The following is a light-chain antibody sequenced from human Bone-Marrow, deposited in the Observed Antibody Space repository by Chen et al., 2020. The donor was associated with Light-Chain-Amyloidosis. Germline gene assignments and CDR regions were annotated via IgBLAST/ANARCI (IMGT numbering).Light chain of an antibody. Sequence: DTVMTQSPLSLPVTPGEPASISCRSSQSLLHSKGYNYLDWYLQKPGQSPQLLIYLGSNRASGVPDRFSGSGSGTDVTLTISRVEAEDVGVYYCMQALQTPQLTFGGGTKVEIK. CDR1: QSLLHSKGYNY. CDR2: LGS. J-gene: IGKJ4*01. V-gene: IGKV2-28*01. CDR3: MQALQTPQLT.